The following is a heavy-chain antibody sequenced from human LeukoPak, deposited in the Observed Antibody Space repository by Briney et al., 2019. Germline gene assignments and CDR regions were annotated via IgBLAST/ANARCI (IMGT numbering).Heavy chain of an antibody. CDR1: AFTFSNYE. J-gene: IGHJ1*01. CDR3: AKDTDYYHSSGYYYAYFQH. V-gene: IGHV3-48*03. CDR2: ISSSGKTV. Sequence: AGGSLRLSCAASAFTFSNYEMNWVRQAPGKGLEWVSYISSSGKTVDYADSVKGRFTISRDNAKNSLYLQMNSLRDEDMAVYYCAKDTDYYHSSGYYYAYFQHWGQGTLVTVSS. D-gene: IGHD3-22*01.